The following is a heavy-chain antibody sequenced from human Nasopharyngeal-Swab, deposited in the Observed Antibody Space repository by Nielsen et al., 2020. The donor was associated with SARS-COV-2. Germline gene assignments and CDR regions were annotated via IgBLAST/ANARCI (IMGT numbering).Heavy chain of an antibody. V-gene: IGHV3-74*01. Sequence: WIRQPPGKGLVWVSRINSDGSIIDYADSVKGRFTISRDNARNTLNLQTNSLRAEDTALYYCVCGETTPSDYWGQGTLVTVSS. CDR2: INSDGSII. CDR3: VCGETTPSDY. J-gene: IGHJ4*02. D-gene: IGHD2-15*01.